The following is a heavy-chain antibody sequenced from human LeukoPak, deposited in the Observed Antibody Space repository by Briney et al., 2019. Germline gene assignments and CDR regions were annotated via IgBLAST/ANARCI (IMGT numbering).Heavy chain of an antibody. Sequence: GESLKISCKGSGYTFIRFWIGWVRQMPGKGLEWMGIIYPGDSETRYSPSFQGQVTISVDKSISTAYLQWSSLKASDTAVYYCATGGIYSSNFDYWGQGALVTVSS. CDR3: ATGGIYSSNFDY. CDR1: GYTFIRFW. CDR2: IYPGDSET. D-gene: IGHD5-12*01. J-gene: IGHJ4*02. V-gene: IGHV5-51*01.